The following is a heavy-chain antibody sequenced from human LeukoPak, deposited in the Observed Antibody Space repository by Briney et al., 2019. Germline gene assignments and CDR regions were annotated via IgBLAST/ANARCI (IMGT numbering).Heavy chain of an antibody. J-gene: IGHJ4*02. CDR2: IYRNDDK. V-gene: IGHV2-5*01. CDR1: GFSLSTTGVG. Sequence: SGPTLVKPTQTLTLTCTFSGFSLSTTGVGVGWIRQPPGKALEWLALIYRNDDKRYSPSLKSRLTITKDTSRDQVVLTMTNMDPVDTATYYCARHYDFWSAYQYYFDYWGQETLVTVSS. CDR3: ARHYDFWSAYQYYFDY. D-gene: IGHD3-3*01.